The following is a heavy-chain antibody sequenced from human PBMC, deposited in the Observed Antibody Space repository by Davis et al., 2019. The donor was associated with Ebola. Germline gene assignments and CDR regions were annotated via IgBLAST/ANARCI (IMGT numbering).Heavy chain of an antibody. V-gene: IGHV3-21*04. CDR2: ISSSSSYI. Sequence: PGGSLRLSCAASGFTFSSYSMNWVRQAPGKGLEWVSSISSSSSYIYYADSVKGRFTISRDNAKNSLYLQMSSLRAEDTAVYYCAREIRFLEWPSIGGQGTLVTVSS. J-gene: IGHJ4*02. CDR1: GFTFSSYS. CDR3: AREIRFLEWPSI. D-gene: IGHD3-3*01.